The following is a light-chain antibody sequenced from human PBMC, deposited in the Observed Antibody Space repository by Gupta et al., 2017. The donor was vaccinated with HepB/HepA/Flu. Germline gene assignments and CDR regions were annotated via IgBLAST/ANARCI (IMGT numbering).Light chain of an antibody. CDR1: QTISGY. CDR2: ATS. V-gene: IGKV1-39*01. CDR3: QESTSTPLN. Sequence: DIQMTQSPSSLSVSVGDRVTITCRTSQTISGYLNWYQQKPGQAPKLLIYATSTLQSGVPSRFSGSGSGTDFTLTINSLQPEDFATYYCQESTSTPLNFGHGTRLEIK. J-gene: IGKJ5*01.